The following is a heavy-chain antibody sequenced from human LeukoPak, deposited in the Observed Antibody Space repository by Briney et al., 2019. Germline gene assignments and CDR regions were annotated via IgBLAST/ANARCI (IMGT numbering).Heavy chain of an antibody. CDR3: ARVWQQLARGWFDP. J-gene: IGHJ5*02. V-gene: IGHV1-69*05. CDR2: ISPIFGTA. CDR1: GGTFSSYA. D-gene: IGHD6-13*01. Sequence: SVRGSCKASGGTFSSYAISWVRQAPGQGLEWMGGISPIFGTANYAQKFQGRVLITTDESTSTAYMEVRSLRSEDTAVYYCARVWQQLARGWFDPWGQGTLVTVSS.